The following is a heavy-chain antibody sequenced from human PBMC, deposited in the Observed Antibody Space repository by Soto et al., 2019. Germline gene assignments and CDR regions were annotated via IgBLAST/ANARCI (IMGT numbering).Heavy chain of an antibody. Sequence: QVQLVQSGAEVKKPGSSVKVSCKASGGTFSSYAISWVRQAPGQGLEWMGGIIPIFGTANYAQKFQGRVTITADESTSTAYMELSSLRSEDTAVYYCARSSGYYYMHYYYGMDVWGQGTTVTVSS. D-gene: IGHD3-22*01. V-gene: IGHV1-69*12. CDR2: IIPIFGTA. CDR3: ARSSGYYYMHYYYGMDV. J-gene: IGHJ6*02. CDR1: GGTFSSYA.